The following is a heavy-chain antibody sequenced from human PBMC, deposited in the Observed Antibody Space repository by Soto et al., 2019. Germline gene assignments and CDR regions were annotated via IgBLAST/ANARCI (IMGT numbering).Heavy chain of an antibody. CDR2: IWYHGVDK. V-gene: IGHV3-33*01. J-gene: IGHJ4*02. CDR1: GFTFSRQA. CDR3: ARAPRASYQLLPYYFDY. Sequence: GGSLRLSCAASGFTFSRQAMHWVRQAPGRGLEWVAVIWYHGVDKYYADSVKGRFTISRDNSKNTVYLQMNSLRGEDTAVYYCARAPRASYQLLPYYFDYWGQGTLVTVSS. D-gene: IGHD2-2*01.